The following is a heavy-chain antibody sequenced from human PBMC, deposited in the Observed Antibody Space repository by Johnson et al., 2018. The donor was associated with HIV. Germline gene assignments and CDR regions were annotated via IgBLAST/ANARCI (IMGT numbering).Heavy chain of an antibody. Sequence: VQLVESGGGLVQPGRSLRLSCASSGFTFDDYAMHWVRQAPGKGLEWVSGISWNSGSIGYADSVKGRFTISRDNSKNTLSLQMNSLRAEDTAVYYCATDDVVPPAFDIWGQGTMVTVSS. CDR2: ISWNSGSI. V-gene: IGHV3-9*01. D-gene: IGHD2-15*01. CDR1: GFTFDDYA. J-gene: IGHJ3*02. CDR3: ATDDVVPPAFDI.